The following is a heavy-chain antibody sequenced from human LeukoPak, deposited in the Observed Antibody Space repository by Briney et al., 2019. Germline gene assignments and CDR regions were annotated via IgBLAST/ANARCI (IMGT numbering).Heavy chain of an antibody. V-gene: IGHV1-8*01. J-gene: IGHJ4*02. Sequence: GASVKVSCKASGYTFTSYDINWVRQATGQGLEWMGWMNPNSGNTGYAQKFQGRVTMTRNTSISTAYMELSSLRSEDTAVYYCARGDVTVTDFDYWGQGTLVTVSS. CDR1: GYTFTSYD. D-gene: IGHD4-11*01. CDR2: MNPNSGNT. CDR3: ARGDVTVTDFDY.